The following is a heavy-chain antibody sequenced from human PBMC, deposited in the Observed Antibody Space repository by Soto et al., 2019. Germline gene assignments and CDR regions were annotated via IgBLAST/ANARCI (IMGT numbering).Heavy chain of an antibody. CDR2: ISYDGSNK. D-gene: IGHD6-13*01. CDR1: GSTFSSYA. V-gene: IGHV3-30-3*01. J-gene: IGHJ5*02. Sequence: GGSLRLSCAASGSTFSSYAMHWVRQAPGKGLEWVAVISYDGSNKYYADSVKGRFTISRDNSKNTLYLQMNSLRAEDTAVYYCASAFTYSSSWFATWVQVTLVTVSS. CDR3: ASAFTYSSSWFAT.